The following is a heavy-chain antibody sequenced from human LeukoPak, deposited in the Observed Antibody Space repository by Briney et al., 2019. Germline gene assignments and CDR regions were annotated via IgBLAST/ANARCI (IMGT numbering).Heavy chain of an antibody. CDR3: ARGVTYCGGDCYGY. J-gene: IGHJ4*02. D-gene: IGHD2-21*01. CDR1: GGTFSSYA. V-gene: IGHV1-69*13. CDR2: IIPIFGTA. Sequence: SVKVSCKASGGTFSSYAISWVRQAPGQGLEWMGGIIPIFGTANYAQKFQGRVTITADESMSTAYMELSSVRSEDTAVYYCARGVTYCGGDCYGYWGQGTLVTVSS.